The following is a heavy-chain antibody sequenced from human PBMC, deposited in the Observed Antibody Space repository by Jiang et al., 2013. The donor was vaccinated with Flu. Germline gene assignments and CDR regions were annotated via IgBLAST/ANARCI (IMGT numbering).Heavy chain of an antibody. CDR1: GGSISSYY. D-gene: IGHD3-22*01. V-gene: IGHV4-59*08. CDR2: IYYSGST. Sequence: LLKPSETLSLTCTVSGGSISSYYWSWIRQPPGKGLEWIGYIYYSGSTNYNPSLKSRVTISVDTSKNQFSLKLSSVTAADTAVYYCARHKSYYDSSGYYPYYFDYWGQGTLVTVSS. J-gene: IGHJ4*02. CDR3: ARHKSYYDSSGYYPYYFDY.